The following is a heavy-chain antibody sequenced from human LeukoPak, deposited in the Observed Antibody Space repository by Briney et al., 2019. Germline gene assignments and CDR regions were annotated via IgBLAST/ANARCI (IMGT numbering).Heavy chain of an antibody. CDR2: INPNSGGT. D-gene: IGHD1-26*01. CDR1: GYTFTGYY. J-gene: IGHJ3*02. Sequence: ASVKVSCKASGYTFTGYYMHWVRQAPGQGLEWVGWINPNSGGTNYAQKFQGRVTMTRDTSISTAYMELSRLRSDDTAVYYCAREGIVGTGGAFDIWGQGTMVTVSS. CDR3: AREGIVGTGGAFDI. V-gene: IGHV1-2*02.